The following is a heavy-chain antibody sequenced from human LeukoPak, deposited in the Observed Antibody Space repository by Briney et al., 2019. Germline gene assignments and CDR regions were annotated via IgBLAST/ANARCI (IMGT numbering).Heavy chain of an antibody. J-gene: IGHJ6*03. CDR2: IRYDGSNK. Sequence: GGSLRLSCAASGFSFSSYGMHWVRQAPGEGLEWVAFIRYDGSNKYYADSVKGRFTISRDNSKNTLYLQMNSLRAEDTAVYYCAKVGGIRQTSIAAAGANYYYYYMDVWGKGTTVTVSS. V-gene: IGHV3-30*02. CDR1: GFSFSSYG. CDR3: AKVGGIRQTSIAAAGANYYYYYMDV. D-gene: IGHD6-13*01.